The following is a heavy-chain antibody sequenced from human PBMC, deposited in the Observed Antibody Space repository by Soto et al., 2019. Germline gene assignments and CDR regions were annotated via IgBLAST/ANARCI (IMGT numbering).Heavy chain of an antibody. CDR2: INAGNGNT. D-gene: IGHD3-10*01. Sequence: GASVKVSCKASGYTFTSYAMHWVRQAPGQRLERMGWINAGNGNTKYSQKFQGRVTITRDTSASTAYMELSSLRSEDTALYYCARVWGITMVRGVIGYWGQGTLVTVSS. V-gene: IGHV1-3*01. CDR1: GYTFTSYA. J-gene: IGHJ4*02. CDR3: ARVWGITMVRGVIGY.